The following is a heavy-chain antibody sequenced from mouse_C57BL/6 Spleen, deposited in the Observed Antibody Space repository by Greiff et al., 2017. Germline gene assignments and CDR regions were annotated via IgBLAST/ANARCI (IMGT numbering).Heavy chain of an antibody. CDR3: ARKVNYGYYAMDY. V-gene: IGHV1-54*01. Sequence: VQRVESGAELVRPGTSVKVSCKASGYAFTNYLIEWVKQRPGQGLEWIGVINPGSGGTNYNEKFKGKATLTADKSSSTAYMQLSSLTSEDSAVYFCARKVNYGYYAMDYWGQGTSVTVSS. CDR2: INPGSGGT. D-gene: IGHD2-4*01. J-gene: IGHJ4*01. CDR1: GYAFTNYL.